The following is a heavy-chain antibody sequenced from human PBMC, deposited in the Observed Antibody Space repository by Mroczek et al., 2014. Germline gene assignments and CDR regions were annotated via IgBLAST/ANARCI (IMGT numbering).Heavy chain of an antibody. CDR3: ARQSGYTSSSRNPTDY. V-gene: IGHV5-51*01. J-gene: IGHJ4*02. D-gene: IGHD6-6*01. CDR1: GYDFTNYW. Sequence: VQLVQSGAEVKKPGESLKISCKGSGYDFTNYWIGWVRQMPGKGLEWMGIIYPDDSDTRYSPSFQGQVTISADKSMSTAYLQWSSLKASDTAMYYCARQSGYTSSSRNPTDYWGQGTLVTVSS. CDR2: IYPDDSDT.